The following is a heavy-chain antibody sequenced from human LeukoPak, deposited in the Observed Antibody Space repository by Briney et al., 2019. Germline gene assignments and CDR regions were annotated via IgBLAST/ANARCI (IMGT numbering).Heavy chain of an antibody. CDR1: GYTFTSYD. CDR2: MNPNSGNT. J-gene: IGHJ6*02. CDR3: ARPIMGVGATASHYYCYGMDV. Sequence: ASVKVSCKASGYTFTSYDINWVRQATGQGLEWMGWMNPNSGNTGYAQKFQGRVTMTRNTSISTAYMELSSLRSEDTAVYYCARPIMGVGATASHYYCYGMDVWGQGTTVTVSS. D-gene: IGHD1-26*01. V-gene: IGHV1-8*01.